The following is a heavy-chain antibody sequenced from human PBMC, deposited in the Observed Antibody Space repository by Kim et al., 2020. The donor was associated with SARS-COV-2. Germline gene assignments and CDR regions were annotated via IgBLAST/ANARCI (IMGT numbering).Heavy chain of an antibody. CDR1: GGTFSSYA. Sequence: SVKVSCKASGGTFSSYAISWVRQAPGQGLEWMGGIIPIFGTANYAQKFQGRVTITADVSTSTAYMELSSLRSEDTAVYYCASGVVAATPKADYYYYYGMDVWGQGTTVTVSS. D-gene: IGHD2-15*01. CDR2: IIPIFGTA. CDR3: ASGVVAATPKADYYYYYGMDV. V-gene: IGHV1-69*13. J-gene: IGHJ6*02.